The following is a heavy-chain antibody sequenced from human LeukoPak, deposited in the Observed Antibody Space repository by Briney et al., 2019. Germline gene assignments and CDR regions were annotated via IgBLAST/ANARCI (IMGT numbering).Heavy chain of an antibody. V-gene: IGHV4-34*01. CDR2: TNHSGST. CDR1: GGSFSGYY. CDR3: ARGITMVRGVIHNWFDP. J-gene: IGHJ5*02. Sequence: SETLSLTCAVYGGSFSGYYWSWIRQPPGKGLEWIGETNHSGSTNYNPSLKSRVTISVDTSKNQFSLKLSSVTAADTAVYYCARGITMVRGVIHNWFDPWGQGTLVTVSS. D-gene: IGHD3-10*01.